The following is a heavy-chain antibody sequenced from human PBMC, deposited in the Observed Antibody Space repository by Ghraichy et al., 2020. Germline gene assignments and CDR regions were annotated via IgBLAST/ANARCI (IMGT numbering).Heavy chain of an antibody. CDR1: GGSIGQTNYY. Sequence: SQTLSLTCTVSGGSIGQTNYYWGWIRQSPGKGLEWIGSISYRRGPYYNPSLQSRVTMSVDTSKNQFSLRLSSVTAADTAVYYCAKSKYPTRYDFWSGYSTYSLDVWGQGATVTVSS. V-gene: IGHV4-39*01. CDR3: AKSKYPTRYDFWSGYSTYSLDV. D-gene: IGHD3-3*01. CDR2: ISYRRGP. J-gene: IGHJ6*02.